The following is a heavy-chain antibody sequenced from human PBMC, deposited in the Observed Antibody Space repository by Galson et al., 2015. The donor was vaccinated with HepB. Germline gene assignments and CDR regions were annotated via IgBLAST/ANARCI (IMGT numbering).Heavy chain of an antibody. Sequence: SLRLSCAASGFTFDDYAMHWVRQAPGKGLEWVSGISWNSGSIGYADSVKGRFTISRDNAKNSLYLQMNSLRAEDTALYYCANAFTYYYDSSGSIPSAFDISGQGTMVTVSS. D-gene: IGHD3-22*01. CDR1: GFTFDDYA. CDR3: ANAFTYYYDSSGSIPSAFDI. CDR2: ISWNSGSI. V-gene: IGHV3-9*01. J-gene: IGHJ3*02.